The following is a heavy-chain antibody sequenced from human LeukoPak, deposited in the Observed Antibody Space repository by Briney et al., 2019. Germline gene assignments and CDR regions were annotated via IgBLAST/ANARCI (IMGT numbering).Heavy chain of an antibody. V-gene: IGHV3-7*01. CDR2: IKQDGSEK. J-gene: IGHJ4*02. D-gene: IGHD3-22*01. CDR3: ARDLYRIVVVPHYFDY. Sequence: GGSLRLSCAASGFTFSTYWMSWVRQAPGKGLEWVADIKQDGSEKYYVDPVKGRFTISRDNANNSLYLQMNSLRAEDTAVYYCARDLYRIVVVPHYFDYWGQGTLVTVSS. CDR1: GFTFSTYW.